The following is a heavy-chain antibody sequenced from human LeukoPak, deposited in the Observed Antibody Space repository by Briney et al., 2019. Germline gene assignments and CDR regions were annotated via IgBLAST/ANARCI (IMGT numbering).Heavy chain of an antibody. D-gene: IGHD3-10*01. Sequence: SVKVSCKASGGSFRTSPISWVRQAPGQGLEWMGGLTQFFRRTNYTQKFQGRLTFTTDESSSTAYMELSDLRSDDTAVYYCATSESGRSWDWFAPWGQGTLVTVSS. V-gene: IGHV1-69*05. CDR3: ATSESGRSWDWFAP. CDR2: LTQFFRRT. J-gene: IGHJ5*02. CDR1: GGSFRTSP.